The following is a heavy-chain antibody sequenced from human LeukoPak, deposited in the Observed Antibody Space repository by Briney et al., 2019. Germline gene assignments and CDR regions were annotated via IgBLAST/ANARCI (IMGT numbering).Heavy chain of an antibody. CDR3: ARQTGSGLFILP. Sequence: PGGSLRLSCAASGFTVSSNYMSWVRQPPGKGLEWIGSIYYTGNTYYNASLKSRVTISIDTSKNQISLRLTSVTATDTAVYYCARQTGSGLFILPGGQGTLVTVSS. CDR2: IYYTGNT. V-gene: IGHV4-59*08. J-gene: IGHJ4*02. D-gene: IGHD3/OR15-3a*01. CDR1: GFTVSSNY.